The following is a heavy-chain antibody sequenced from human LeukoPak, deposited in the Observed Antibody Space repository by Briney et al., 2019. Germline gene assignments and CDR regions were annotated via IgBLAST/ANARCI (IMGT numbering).Heavy chain of an antibody. CDR2: IYYSGST. CDR1: GVSISSSNSY. D-gene: IGHD3-9*01. Sequence: SETLSLTCTVSGVSISSSNSYWGWIRQPPGKGLEWIGSIYYSGSTYYNPSLKSRVTISVDTSKNQFSLKLSSVTAADTAVYYCARHQNYDILTGYPYYFDYWGQGTLVTVSS. J-gene: IGHJ4*02. CDR3: ARHQNYDILTGYPYYFDY. V-gene: IGHV4-39*01.